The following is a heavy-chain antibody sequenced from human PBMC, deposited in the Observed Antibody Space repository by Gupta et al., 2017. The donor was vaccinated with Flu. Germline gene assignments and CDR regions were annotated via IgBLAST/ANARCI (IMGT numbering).Heavy chain of an antibody. CDR3: ASPQAGQQLDYGMDV. V-gene: IGHV3-48*03. CDR2: ISSSGSTI. CDR1: GFTFSSYE. Sequence: EVQLVESGGGLVQPGGSLRLSCAASGFTFSSYEMNWVRQAPGKGLEWVSYISSSGSTIYYADSVKGRFTISRDNAKNSLYLQMNSLRAEDTAVYYCASPQAGQQLDYGMDVWGQGTTVTVSS. J-gene: IGHJ6*02. D-gene: IGHD6-13*01.